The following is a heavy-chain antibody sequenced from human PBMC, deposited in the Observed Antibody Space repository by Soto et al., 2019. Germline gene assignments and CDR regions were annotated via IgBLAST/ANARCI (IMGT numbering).Heavy chain of an antibody. J-gene: IGHJ4*02. D-gene: IGHD6-13*01. Sequence: QVQLVQSGAEVKKPGSSVKVSCKASGGTFSSYAISWVRQAPGQGLEWMGGIIPIFGTANYAQKFQGRVTVTADEATRTAYMGLSSLRCEATAVYYCARDSIAAAGKDYWGQGTLVTVSS. CDR1: GGTFSSYA. CDR2: IIPIFGTA. CDR3: ARDSIAAAGKDY. V-gene: IGHV1-69*12.